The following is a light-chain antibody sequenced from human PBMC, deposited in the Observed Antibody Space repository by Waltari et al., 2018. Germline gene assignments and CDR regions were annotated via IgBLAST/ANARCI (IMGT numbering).Light chain of an antibody. J-gene: IGKJ1*01. CDR1: QSISNW. Sequence: DIQMTQSPSILSASVGDRVTITCRASQSISNWLAWYQQKPGKAPKLLIFKTSSLESGVPSRFSGRGSGTDFTLTISSPQPEDYATYYCQQYYSYPRTFGQGTKVEIK. CDR2: KTS. V-gene: IGKV1-5*03. CDR3: QQYYSYPRT.